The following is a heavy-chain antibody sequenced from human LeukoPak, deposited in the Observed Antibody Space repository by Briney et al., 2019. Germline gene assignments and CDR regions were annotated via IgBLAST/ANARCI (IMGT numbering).Heavy chain of an antibody. V-gene: IGHV4-39*01. CDR2: IYYSGST. Sequence: SETLSLTCTVSGGSISGSSYYWGWIRQPPGKGLEWIGSIYYSGSTYYNPSLKSRVTISVDTSKNQFSLKLSSVTAADTAVYYCARHRPSLYYYDSSGYSDYWGQGTLVTVSS. D-gene: IGHD3-22*01. CDR3: ARHRPSLYYYDSSGYSDY. J-gene: IGHJ4*02. CDR1: GGSISGSSYY.